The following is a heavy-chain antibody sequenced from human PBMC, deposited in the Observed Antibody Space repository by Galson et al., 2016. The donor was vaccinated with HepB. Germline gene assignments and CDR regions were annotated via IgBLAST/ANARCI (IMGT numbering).Heavy chain of an antibody. CDR1: GYTFTSYY. J-gene: IGHJ6*02. V-gene: IGHV1-46*01. CDR2: ISPSYGIT. D-gene: IGHD3-10*01. CDR3: ARVGRFQPLGSPHDYYGMDV. Sequence: SVKVSCKASGYTFTSYYIHWVRQAPGQGLEWMGRISPSYGITDYAQKFQDRLTMTRETSTRVAYMELNNLKSEDTAVYYCARVGRFQPLGSPHDYYGMDVWGQGTTVTVSS.